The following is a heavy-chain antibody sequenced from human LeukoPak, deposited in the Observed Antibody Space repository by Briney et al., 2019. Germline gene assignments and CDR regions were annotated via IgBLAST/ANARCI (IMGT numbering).Heavy chain of an antibody. V-gene: IGHV3-23*01. CDR3: AKLFYGSGMYHADY. Sequence: GGSLRLSCATSGFKFSSNAMSWVRQAPGKGLAWVSTISGSAYSAYYADSVKGRFTISRDNSKNTLYLQVNSLRAEDTAVYYCAKLFYGSGMYHADYWGQGTLVTVSS. CDR1: GFKFSSNA. J-gene: IGHJ4*02. D-gene: IGHD3-10*01. CDR2: ISGSAYSA.